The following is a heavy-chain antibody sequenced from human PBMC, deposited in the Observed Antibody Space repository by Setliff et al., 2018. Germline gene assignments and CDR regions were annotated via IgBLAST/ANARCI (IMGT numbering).Heavy chain of an antibody. CDR3: ARDLGGWSGYTDYGMDV. CDR2: IYYSGTT. CDR1: GGSISRSSYH. Sequence: PSETLSLTCSVSGGSISRSSYHYVWIRQPPGKGLEWIGSIYYSGTTHYNPSLKSRVTISVDTSKNQCSLKLSSVTDADTAVYYCARDLGGWSGYTDYGMDVWGQGTTVTVSS. V-gene: IGHV4-39*07. D-gene: IGHD3-3*01. J-gene: IGHJ6*02.